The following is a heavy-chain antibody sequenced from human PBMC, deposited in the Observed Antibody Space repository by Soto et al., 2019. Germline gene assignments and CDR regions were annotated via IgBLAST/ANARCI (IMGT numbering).Heavy chain of an antibody. CDR1: GGTFSSYG. V-gene: IGHV1-69*01. D-gene: IGHD2-2*01. Sequence: QVQLVQSGAEVKKPGSSVKVSCKASGGTFSSYGISWVRQAPGQGLEWKGGIIPISGTANYAQKLQGRVTITADESTSTAYMELSSLRSEHTAVYYCARSQGSSTSLEIYYYYYYGMDVWGQGTTVTVSS. J-gene: IGHJ6*02. CDR2: IIPISGTA. CDR3: ARSQGSSTSLEIYYYYYYGMDV.